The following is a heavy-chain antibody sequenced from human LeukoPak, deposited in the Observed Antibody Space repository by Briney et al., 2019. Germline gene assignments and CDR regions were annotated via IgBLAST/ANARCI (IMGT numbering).Heavy chain of an antibody. Sequence: GGSLRLSCSASGFTFSTYGMHWVRQGPGKGLEQVAAISTNGGITVYADSVKGRFTISRDNSKNTLYLQMSGLRAADTAVYYCVKASEQYDSWGQGTLVTVSS. CDR2: ISTNGGIT. CDR1: GFTFSTYG. V-gene: IGHV3-64D*06. CDR3: VKASEQYDS. J-gene: IGHJ4*02.